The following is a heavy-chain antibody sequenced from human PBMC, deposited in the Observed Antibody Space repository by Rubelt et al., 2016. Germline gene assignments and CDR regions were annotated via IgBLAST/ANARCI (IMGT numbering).Heavy chain of an antibody. D-gene: IGHD1-26*01. CDR3: ARLRGSPQGAAFDI. J-gene: IGHJ3*02. CDR2: IYPGDSDT. CDR1: GYSFTTYW. Sequence: EVQLVQSGAEVKKPGESLKISCKGSGYSFTTYWIGWVRQMPGKGLECMGIIYPGDSDTRYSQSFQGQVTISAAKSISTAYLQWSSLKASDTAMDDCARLRGSPQGAAFDIWGQGTMVTVSS. V-gene: IGHV5-51*01.